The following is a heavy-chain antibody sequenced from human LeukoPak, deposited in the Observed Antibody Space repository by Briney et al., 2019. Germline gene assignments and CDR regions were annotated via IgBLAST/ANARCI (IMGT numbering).Heavy chain of an antibody. V-gene: IGHV3-11*04. D-gene: IGHD3-10*01. J-gene: IGHJ3*02. CDR2: ISSSGSTI. CDR1: GFTFSEYY. Sequence: PGGSLRLSCAASGFTFSEYYMSWIRQAPGKGLEWVSYISSSGSTIYYADSVKGRFTISRDNAKNSLYLQMNSLRTEDTAVYYCAQPQTPYELGGRDAFDIWGQGTMVTVS. CDR3: AQPQTPYELGGRDAFDI.